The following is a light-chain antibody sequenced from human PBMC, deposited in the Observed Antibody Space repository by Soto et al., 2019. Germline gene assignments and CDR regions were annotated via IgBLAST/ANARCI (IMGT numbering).Light chain of an antibody. CDR2: AAS. CDR1: QSISNH. V-gene: IGKV1-39*01. CDR3: QQSYSSPPT. J-gene: IGKJ5*01. Sequence: DIQMTQSPSTLSASVEDRVTITCRASQSISNHLNWYQQKPGKAPRLLIFAASSLQSGVPSRFSGSRSGPDFTLTISSLQPEDFATYYCQQSYSSPPTFGQGTQLEIK.